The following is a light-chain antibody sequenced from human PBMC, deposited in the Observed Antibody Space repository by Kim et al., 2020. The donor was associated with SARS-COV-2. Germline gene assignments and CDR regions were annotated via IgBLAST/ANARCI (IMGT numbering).Light chain of an antibody. CDR1: SGHSSNI. V-gene: IGLV4-60*03. Sequence: QPVLTQSSSASASLGSSVKLTCSLSSGHSSNIIAWHQQQPGKAPQYLMKLEGSGNYNKGSGVPDRFSGSSSGADRYLTISNLQSEDEADYYCETWDSHTRVFGGGTKLTVL. J-gene: IGLJ3*02. CDR3: ETWDSHTRV. CDR2: LEGSGNY.